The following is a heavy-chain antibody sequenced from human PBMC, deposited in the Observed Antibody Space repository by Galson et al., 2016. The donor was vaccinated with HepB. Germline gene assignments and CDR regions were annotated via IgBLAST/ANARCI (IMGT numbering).Heavy chain of an antibody. D-gene: IGHD6-13*01. CDR1: GYTFTNYG. V-gene: IGHV1-18*01. CDR2: ISGYNGNT. J-gene: IGHJ4*02. Sequence: SVKVSCKASGYTFTNYGISWVRQAPGQGLEWMGWISGYNGNTNYAQKYQARVTMTTDTSTSTAYMELRRLKSDDTAVYYCARKGLAAAIPFDYWGQGTLVTVSS. CDR3: ARKGLAAAIPFDY.